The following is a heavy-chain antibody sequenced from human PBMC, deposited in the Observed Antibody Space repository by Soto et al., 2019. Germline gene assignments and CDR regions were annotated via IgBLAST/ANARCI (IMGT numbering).Heavy chain of an antibody. CDR2: IYYSGST. Sequence: QLQLQESGPGLVKPSETLSLTCTVSGGSISSRSYFWVWIRQPPGKGLEWIGSIYYSGSTYYNPSLKSRVTISEDTSKNQCSLKLSSVTAADTAVYYCAVREEWGIAVPGDYWGQGTLVTVSS. V-gene: IGHV4-39*01. D-gene: IGHD6-19*01. J-gene: IGHJ4*02. CDR1: GGSISSRSYF. CDR3: AVREEWGIAVPGDY.